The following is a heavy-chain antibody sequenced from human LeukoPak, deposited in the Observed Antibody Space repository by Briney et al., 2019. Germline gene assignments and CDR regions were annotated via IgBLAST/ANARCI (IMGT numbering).Heavy chain of an antibody. CDR2: INPNSGGT. CDR1: GYTFTGNY. Sequence: ASVKVSCKASGYTFTGNYVHWVRQAPGQGLEWKGWINPNSGGTKYAQKFQGRVTMTRDTSTSTVYMELSSLRSEDTAVYYCARIGRRPYDAFDIWGQGTMVTVSS. V-gene: IGHV1-2*02. D-gene: IGHD1-1*01. CDR3: ARIGRRPYDAFDI. J-gene: IGHJ3*02.